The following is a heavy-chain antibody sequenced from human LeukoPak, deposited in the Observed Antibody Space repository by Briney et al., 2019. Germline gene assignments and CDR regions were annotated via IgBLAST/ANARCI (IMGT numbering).Heavy chain of an antibody. V-gene: IGHV1-2*02. D-gene: IGHD1-26*01. CDR2: ISPNSGGT. J-gene: IGHJ4*02. CDR1: GYTFTGNY. Sequence: ASVMFSCKASGYTFTGNYMYWVGQAPGQGLEWMGWISPNSGGTNNAQKFQVRVTMTRDTSISTAYMELSRLRPDDTAVYYCARPEPGGGSGSYQGTFDYWGQGTLVTVSS. CDR3: ARPEPGGGSGSYQGTFDY.